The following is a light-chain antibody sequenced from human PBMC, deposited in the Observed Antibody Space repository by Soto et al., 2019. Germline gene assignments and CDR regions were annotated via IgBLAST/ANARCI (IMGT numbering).Light chain of an antibody. V-gene: IGKV3-15*01. CDR2: GAS. J-gene: IGKJ1*01. CDR1: QSVGSD. CDR3: QLYGSASRT. Sequence: EIVMTQSPATLSVSPGERATLSCRASQSVGSDLAWYQQRPGQAPRLVIFGASTRAAGIPARFSGSGSGTEFTLTISRLEPEDFAVYYCQLYGSASRTFGQGTRVDIK.